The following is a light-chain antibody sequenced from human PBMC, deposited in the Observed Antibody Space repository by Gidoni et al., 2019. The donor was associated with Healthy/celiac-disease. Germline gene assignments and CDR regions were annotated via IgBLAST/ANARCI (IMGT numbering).Light chain of an antibody. V-gene: IGLV1-40*01. Sequence: QSVLTQPPSVSGAPGQRVTISCTGSSSNIGAGYDVHWYQQLPGTAPKLLIYGHRNRPSGVPDRFSGSKSGTSASLAITGLQAEDEADYYCQSYDSSLSVGVFGGGTKLTVL. CDR3: QSYDSSLSVGV. J-gene: IGLJ3*02. CDR2: GHR. CDR1: SSNIGAGYD.